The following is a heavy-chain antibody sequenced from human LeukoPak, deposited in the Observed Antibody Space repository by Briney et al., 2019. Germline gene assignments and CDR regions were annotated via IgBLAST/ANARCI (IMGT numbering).Heavy chain of an antibody. CDR2: ISYDGSNK. J-gene: IGHJ4*02. CDR3: TNIAVAGMSLGDY. Sequence: GGSLRLSCAASGFTFSSHGMHWVRQAPGKGLEWVAVISYDGSNKYYADSVKGRFTISRDNSKNTLYLQMNSLRAEDTAVYYCTNIAVAGMSLGDYWGQGTLVTVSS. V-gene: IGHV3-30*18. CDR1: GFTFSSHG. D-gene: IGHD6-19*01.